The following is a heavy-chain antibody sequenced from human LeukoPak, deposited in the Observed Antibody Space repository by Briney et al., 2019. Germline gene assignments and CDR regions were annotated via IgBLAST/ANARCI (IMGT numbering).Heavy chain of an antibody. CDR1: GFTFSSYA. Sequence: GGSLRLSCAASGFTFSSYAMSRVRQAPGKGLEWVSAISGSGGSTYYADSVKGRFTISRDNSKNTLYLQMNSLRAEDTAVYYCAKDIVATTYYFDYWGQGTLVTVSS. D-gene: IGHD5-12*01. CDR3: AKDIVATTYYFDY. J-gene: IGHJ4*02. V-gene: IGHV3-23*01. CDR2: ISGSGGST.